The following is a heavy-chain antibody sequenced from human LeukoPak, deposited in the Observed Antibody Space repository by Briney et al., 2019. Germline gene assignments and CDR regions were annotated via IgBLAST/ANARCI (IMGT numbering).Heavy chain of an antibody. J-gene: IGHJ4*02. CDR2: IYHSGST. CDR1: GGSISSSNW. Sequence: SETLSLTCAVSGGSISSSNWWSWVRQSPGKGLEWIGEIYHSGSTNYNPSLKSRVTLSVDTSKNQFSLNLSSVTAADTAVYFCARSLGGDFDYWGQGTLVTVSS. V-gene: IGHV4-4*02. CDR3: ARSLGGDFDY. D-gene: IGHD1-26*01.